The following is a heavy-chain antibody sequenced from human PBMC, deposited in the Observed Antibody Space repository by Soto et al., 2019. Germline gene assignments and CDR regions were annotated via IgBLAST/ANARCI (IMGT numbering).Heavy chain of an antibody. V-gene: IGHV3-21*01. CDR2: ISSSSSYI. CDR3: ARGEKNYDYVWGSYRYRLFDY. J-gene: IGHJ4*02. CDR1: GFTFSSYS. D-gene: IGHD3-16*02. Sequence: GGSLRLSCAASGFTFSSYSMNWVRQAPGKGLEWVSSISSSSSYIYYADSVKGRFTISRDNAKNSLYLQMNSLRDEDTAVYYCARGEKNYDYVWGSYRYRLFDYWGQGTLVTVSS.